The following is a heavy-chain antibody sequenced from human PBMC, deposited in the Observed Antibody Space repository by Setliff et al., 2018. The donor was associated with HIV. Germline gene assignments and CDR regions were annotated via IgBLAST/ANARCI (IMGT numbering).Heavy chain of an antibody. CDR2: ISGSESGI. J-gene: IGHJ3*02. Sequence: GGSLRLSCEVSGFTFSSHAMSWVRQAPGKGLEWVSSISGSESGISYADPVKGRFTISRDNAKNSLYLQMNSLRAEDTALYYCTKGVYYYGSAHQSLNDAFDIWGQGTMVTVSS. CDR3: TKGVYYYGSAHQSLNDAFDI. V-gene: IGHV3-23*01. D-gene: IGHD3-10*01. CDR1: GFTFSSHA.